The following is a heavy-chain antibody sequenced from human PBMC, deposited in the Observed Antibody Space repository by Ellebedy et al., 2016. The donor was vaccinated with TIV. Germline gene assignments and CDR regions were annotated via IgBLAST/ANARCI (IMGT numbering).Heavy chain of an antibody. J-gene: IGHJ3*01. D-gene: IGHD3-10*01. V-gene: IGHV3-9*01. CDR3: ARDLNPPYRSYYLDAFDV. CDR2: IMWNSGNI. Sequence: GGSLRLSXEASGFTFDDFAMHWVRQVQGKGLEWVAGIMWNSGNIDYAESVKGRFIISRDNAKDSLVLQMNSLRAEDTAVYYCARDLNPPYRSYYLDAFDVWGQGTMVTVSS. CDR1: GFTFDDFA.